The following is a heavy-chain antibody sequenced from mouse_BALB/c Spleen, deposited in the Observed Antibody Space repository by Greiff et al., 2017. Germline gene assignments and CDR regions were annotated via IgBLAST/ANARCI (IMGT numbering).Heavy chain of an antibody. CDR3: ARPGYYAMDY. Sequence: EVHLVESGGGLVQPGGSRKLSCAASGFTFSSFGMHWVRQAPEKGLEWVAYISSGSSTIYYADTVKGRFTISRDNPKNTLFLQMTSLRSEDTAMYYCARPGYYAMDYWGQGTSVTVSS. CDR2: ISSGSSTI. J-gene: IGHJ4*01. CDR1: GFTFSSFG. V-gene: IGHV5-17*02.